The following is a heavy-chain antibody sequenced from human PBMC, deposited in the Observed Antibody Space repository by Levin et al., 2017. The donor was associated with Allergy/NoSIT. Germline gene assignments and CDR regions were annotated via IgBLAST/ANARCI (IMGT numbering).Heavy chain of an antibody. D-gene: IGHD4-23*01. CDR3: ARRDSDGSNSFDY. J-gene: IGHJ4*02. Sequence: GESLKISCQASGYSFSSFWFGWVRQRPGKGLEWMGLIFPSDSDTRVSPSFQGHIIMSVDKSINTAYLQGSSLKASDSAMYYCARRDSDGSNSFDYWGQGTLVTVSP. CDR2: IFPSDSDT. CDR1: GYSFSSFW. V-gene: IGHV5-51*01.